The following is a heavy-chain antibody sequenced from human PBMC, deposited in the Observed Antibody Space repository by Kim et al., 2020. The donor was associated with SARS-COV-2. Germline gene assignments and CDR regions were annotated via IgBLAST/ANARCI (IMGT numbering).Heavy chain of an antibody. D-gene: IGHD3-16*01. CDR2: SSTI. J-gene: IGHJ4*02. V-gene: IGHV3-48*02. Sequence: SSTIYYGESVKGRFTISRDKAKNSLYLQMNSLRDEDTAVYYCARGGGIDYWGQGTLVTVSS. CDR3: ARGGGIDY.